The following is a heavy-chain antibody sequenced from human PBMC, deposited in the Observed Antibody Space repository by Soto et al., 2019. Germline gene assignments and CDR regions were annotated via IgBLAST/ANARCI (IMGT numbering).Heavy chain of an antibody. CDR2: ISGSGGST. V-gene: IGHV3-23*01. CDR1: GFTFRTYA. Sequence: EVQLLESGGGLVQPGGSLRLSCAASGFTFRTYAMTLVRQAPWKGLDCVSGISGSGGSTYYTDSVEGRFTISRDNSQNPLSMQMDSLRAEDTAIFYCALRKTGSYFDYWGQGNLVTVAA. CDR3: ALRKTGSYFDY. D-gene: IGHD1-26*01. J-gene: IGHJ4*02.